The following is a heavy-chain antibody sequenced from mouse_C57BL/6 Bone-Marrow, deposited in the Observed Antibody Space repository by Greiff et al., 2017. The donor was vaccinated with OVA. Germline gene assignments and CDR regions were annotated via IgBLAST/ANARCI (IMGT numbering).Heavy chain of an antibody. Sequence: VKLQESGPGLVQPSQSLSITCTVSGFSLTSYGVHWVRQSPGKGLEWLGVIWSGGSTDYNAAFISRLSISKDNSKSQVFFKMNSLQADDTAIYYCASRLGYYAMDYWGQGTSVTVSS. J-gene: IGHJ4*01. V-gene: IGHV2-2*01. CDR2: IWSGGST. CDR1: GFSLTSYG. CDR3: ASRLGYYAMDY.